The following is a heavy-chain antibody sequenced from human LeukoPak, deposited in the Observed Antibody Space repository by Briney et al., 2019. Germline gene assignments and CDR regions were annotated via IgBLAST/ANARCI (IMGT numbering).Heavy chain of an antibody. D-gene: IGHD6-13*01. Sequence: SETLSLTCAVSGGSISSSNWWSWVRQPPGKGLEWIGRIYTSGSTNYNPSLNSRVTMSVDTSKNQFSLKLSSVTAADTAVYYCARDVVAAAGTWDYWGQGTLVTVSS. CDR3: ARDVVAAAGTWDY. V-gene: IGHV4-4*02. CDR1: GGSISSSNW. J-gene: IGHJ4*02. CDR2: IYTSGST.